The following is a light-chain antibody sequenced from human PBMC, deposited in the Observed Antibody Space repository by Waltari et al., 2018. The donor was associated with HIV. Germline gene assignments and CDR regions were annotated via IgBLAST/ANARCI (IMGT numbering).Light chain of an antibody. J-gene: IGLJ3*02. V-gene: IGLV8-61*01. Sequence: QTVVTQEPSFSVSPGGTVTLTCGLSSGSVSTSYYPSWYQQTPGHAPRTLIYSTNTRSSVVPDRFSGSILGNKAALTITGAQADDESDYYCVLYMGSGSCMFGGGTKLTVL. CDR2: STN. CDR3: VLYMGSGSCM. CDR1: SGSVSTSYY.